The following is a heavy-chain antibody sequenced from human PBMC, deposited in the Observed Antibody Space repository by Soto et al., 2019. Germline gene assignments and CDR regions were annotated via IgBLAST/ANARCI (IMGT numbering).Heavy chain of an antibody. J-gene: IGHJ4*02. D-gene: IGHD6-19*01. CDR2: IYYSGST. CDR3: AREGGGQWLVRNYFDY. Sequence: QVQLQESGPGLVKPSQTLSLTCTVSGGSISSGGYYWSWIRQHPGKGLEWIGYIYYSGSTYYNPSLKSRVTISVDTSKNQFSLKLSSVTAADTAVYYCAREGGGQWLVRNYFDYWGQGTLVTVSS. V-gene: IGHV4-31*03. CDR1: GGSISSGGYY.